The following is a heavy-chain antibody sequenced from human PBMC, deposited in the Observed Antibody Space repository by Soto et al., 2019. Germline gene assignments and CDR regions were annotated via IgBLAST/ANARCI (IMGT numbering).Heavy chain of an antibody. CDR2: INSDGSST. J-gene: IGHJ5*02. CDR3: ARSIAAGVNWFDP. CDR1: GFTFSSYW. Sequence: EVQLVESGGGLVQPGGSLRLSCAASGFTFSSYWMHWVRQAPGKGLVWVSRINSDGSSTSYADSVKGRFTISRDNAKNTLYLQMNSLRAGDTAVYYCARSIAAGVNWFDPWGQGTLVTVSS. V-gene: IGHV3-74*01. D-gene: IGHD2-15*01.